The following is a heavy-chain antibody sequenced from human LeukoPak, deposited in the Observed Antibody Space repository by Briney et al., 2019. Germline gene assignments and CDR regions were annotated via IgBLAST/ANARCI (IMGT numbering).Heavy chain of an antibody. CDR3: VRSAFHAGSGNYYDY. J-gene: IGHJ4*02. V-gene: IGHV3-74*03. CDR2: IDNAGSIT. CDR1: GFTFSNYW. Sequence: GGSLRLSRAASGFTFSNYWIHWVRQAPGKGLVWVSRIDNAGSITTYADSVKGRFTISRDNAENTLYLQMNSLRVEDTAVYYCVRSAFHAGSGNYYDYWGQGTLVTVSS. D-gene: IGHD3-22*01.